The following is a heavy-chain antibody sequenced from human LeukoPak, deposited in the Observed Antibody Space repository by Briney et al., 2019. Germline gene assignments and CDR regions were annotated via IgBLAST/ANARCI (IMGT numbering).Heavy chain of an antibody. CDR2: IIPIFGTA. V-gene: IGHV1-69*06. Sequence: GASVKVSCKASGGTFSSYAISWVRQAPGQGLEWMGGIIPIFGTANYAQKFQGRVTITADKSTSTAYMELSSLRSEDTAVYYCARGGYCSGGSCYMLGDYYGMDVWGKGTMVTVSS. D-gene: IGHD2-15*01. J-gene: IGHJ6*04. CDR3: ARGGYCSGGSCYMLGDYYGMDV. CDR1: GGTFSSYA.